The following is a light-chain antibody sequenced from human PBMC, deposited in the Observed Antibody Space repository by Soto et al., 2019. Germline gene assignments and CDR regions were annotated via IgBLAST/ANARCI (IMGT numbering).Light chain of an antibody. CDR1: QSINRF. J-gene: IGKJ1*01. CDR3: LQSYITPWT. CDR2: ATS. Sequence: DIQMTQSPSSLSASVGDRVTITCRASQSINRFLSWYQQTPGKAPKVLIYATSILQSGVPSRFSGSGSGTVLTLTINNLQPEDFATYYCLQSYITPWTFGQGTKVEI. V-gene: IGKV1-39*01.